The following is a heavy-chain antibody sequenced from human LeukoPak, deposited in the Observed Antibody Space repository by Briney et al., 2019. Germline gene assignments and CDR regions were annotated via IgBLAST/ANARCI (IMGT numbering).Heavy chain of an antibody. CDR1: GYTFTSYG. J-gene: IGHJ3*02. Sequence: ASVKVSCKASGYTFTSYGISWVRQAPGQGLEWLGWISAYNGNTNYAQKLQGRVTMTTDTFTSTAYMELRSLRSDDTAVYYCARDSLSPLYSSGVDAFDIWGQGTMVTVSS. CDR2: ISAYNGNT. D-gene: IGHD6-19*01. V-gene: IGHV1-18*01. CDR3: ARDSLSPLYSSGVDAFDI.